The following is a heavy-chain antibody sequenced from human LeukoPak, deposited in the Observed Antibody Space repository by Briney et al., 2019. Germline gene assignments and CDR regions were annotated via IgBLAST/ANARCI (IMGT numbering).Heavy chain of an antibody. V-gene: IGHV3-38-3*01. CDR2: ISGGST. CDR1: GFTVSSNE. Sequence: GGSLRLSCAASGFTVSSNEMSWVRQAPGKGLEWVSSISGGSTYYADSRKGRFTISRDNAKNSLYLQMNSLRAEDTAVYYCARDHIRFLEWLLSNGVGYYYYMDVWGKGTTVTVSS. CDR3: ARDHIRFLEWLLSNGVGYYYYMDV. J-gene: IGHJ6*03. D-gene: IGHD3-3*01.